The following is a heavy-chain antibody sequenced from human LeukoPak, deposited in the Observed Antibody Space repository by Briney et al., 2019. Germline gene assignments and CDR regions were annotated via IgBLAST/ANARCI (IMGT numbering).Heavy chain of an antibody. D-gene: IGHD3-10*01. J-gene: IGHJ3*02. CDR2: ITSSSSYI. CDR1: GFTFTSYN. Sequence: PGGSLRLSCAASGFTFTSYNMNWVRQAPGKGLEWVSSITSSSSYIYYADSVKGRFTISRDNAKNSLYLQMNSLRAEDTAVYYCARTLGEWSAFDIWGQGTMVTVSS. V-gene: IGHV3-21*01. CDR3: ARTLGEWSAFDI.